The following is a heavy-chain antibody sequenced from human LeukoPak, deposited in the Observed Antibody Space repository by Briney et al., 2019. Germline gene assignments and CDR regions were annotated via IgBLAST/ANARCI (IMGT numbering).Heavy chain of an antibody. D-gene: IGHD3-10*01. Sequence: GGSLRLSCAASGLTFSSYAMSWVRQAPGKGLEWVSGISGLGSNTYYADSAKGRFTISRDNSKNTLYLQMNSLRAEDTAVCYCAKGHMVRGSYGMDVWSKGTTVTVSS. CDR1: GLTFSSYA. CDR2: ISGLGSNT. CDR3: AKGHMVRGSYGMDV. J-gene: IGHJ6*04. V-gene: IGHV3-23*01.